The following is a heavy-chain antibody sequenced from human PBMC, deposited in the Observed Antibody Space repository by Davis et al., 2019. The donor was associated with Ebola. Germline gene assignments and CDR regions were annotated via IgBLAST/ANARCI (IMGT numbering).Heavy chain of an antibody. Sequence: GESLKISCAASGFAVSTNHMSWVRQAPGEGLEWVSVLDSGATTNYADSVKGRFTISRDNSRNTVYLQMNSLRAKDTAVYYCARVRAPYYFDYWGQGTLVTVSS. CDR2: LDSGATT. CDR1: GFAVSTNH. CDR3: ARVRAPYYFDY. J-gene: IGHJ4*02. V-gene: IGHV3-53*01.